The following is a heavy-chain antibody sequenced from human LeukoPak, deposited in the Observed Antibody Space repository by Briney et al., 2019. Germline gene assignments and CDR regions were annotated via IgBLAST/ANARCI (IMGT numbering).Heavy chain of an antibody. V-gene: IGHV4-34*01. CDR2: INHSGGT. J-gene: IGHJ6*03. D-gene: IGHD5-24*01. CDR3: ARALMARYYYYMDV. Sequence: SETLSLTCAVFGGSFSDYYWSWIRQPPGKGLEWIGEINHSGGTNYNPSLKSRVTISVDTYKNQFSLKLSSVTAAYTAVYYCARALMARYYYYMDVWGKGTTVTVSS. CDR1: GGSFSDYY.